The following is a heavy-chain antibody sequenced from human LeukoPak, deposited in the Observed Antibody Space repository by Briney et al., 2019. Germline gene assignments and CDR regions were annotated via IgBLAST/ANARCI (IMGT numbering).Heavy chain of an antibody. V-gene: IGHV4-38-2*01. CDR3: ARQGRSSSSEPFDI. J-gene: IGHJ3*02. CDR1: GYSISSGYY. CDR2: IYHSGST. Sequence: SETLSLTCAVSGYSISSGYYWCWIRQPPGKGLEWIGSIYHSGSTYYNPSLKSRVTISVDTSKNQFSLKLSSVTAADTAVYYCARQGRSSSSEPFDIWGQGTMVTVSS. D-gene: IGHD6-13*01.